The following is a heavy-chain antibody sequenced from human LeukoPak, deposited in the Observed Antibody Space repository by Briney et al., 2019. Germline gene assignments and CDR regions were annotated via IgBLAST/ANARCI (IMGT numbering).Heavy chain of an antibody. CDR1: GFTFSSCS. CDR3: ARVITAIHYYYYMDV. D-gene: IGHD2-21*02. CDR2: ISSSSSYI. V-gene: IGHV3-21*01. Sequence: PGGSLRLSCAASGFTFSSCSMNWFRQAPGKGLEWASSISSSSSYIYYADSVKGRFTISRDNAKNPLYLQMNSLRAEDTAVYYCARVITAIHYYYYMDVWGKGTSVTVSS. J-gene: IGHJ6*03.